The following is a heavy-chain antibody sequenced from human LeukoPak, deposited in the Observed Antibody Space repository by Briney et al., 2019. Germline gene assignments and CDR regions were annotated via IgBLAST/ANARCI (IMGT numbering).Heavy chain of an antibody. CDR1: GASVSRGSYY. V-gene: IGHV4-61*02. CDR2: IYTSGST. D-gene: IGHD1-7*01. CDR3: AGVIGNYDGRLDY. Sequence: SETLSLACTVSGASVSRGSYYWNWIRQPAGKGLEWIGRIYTSGSTNYNPSLKSRVTISLDTSRNRFSLKLSSVTAADTAMYYCAGVIGNYDGRLDYWGQGTLVTVSS. J-gene: IGHJ4*02.